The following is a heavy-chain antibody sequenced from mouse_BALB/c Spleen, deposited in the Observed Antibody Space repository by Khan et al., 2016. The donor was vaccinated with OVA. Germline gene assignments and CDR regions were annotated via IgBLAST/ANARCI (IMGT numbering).Heavy chain of an antibody. J-gene: IGHJ4*01. D-gene: IGHD2-4*01. CDR2: IDPENGNT. CDR3: ARRDYEAMDY. CDR1: GFNLKDYY. Sequence: VQLQQSGAELVRPGALVKLSCKASGFNLKDYYMHWVKQRPEQGLEWIGWIDPENGNTIYDPKFQDKASMTADTSSNTAYLKLSSLTSEDTAVYYCARRDYEAMDYWGQGTSVTVSS. V-gene: IGHV14-1*02.